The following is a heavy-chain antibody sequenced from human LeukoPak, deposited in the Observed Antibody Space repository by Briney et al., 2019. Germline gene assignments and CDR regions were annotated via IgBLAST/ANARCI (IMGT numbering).Heavy chain of an antibody. D-gene: IGHD1-26*01. CDR1: GFTFSSYG. J-gene: IGHJ4*02. Sequence: GGTLRLSCAASGFTFSSYGMSWVRQAPGKGLEWVSALTGSGDNTYYADSVKGRFTISRDNSKNTLYLQMNSLRTEDTAVYYCAKAHSGVGATHYFDSWGQGTLVTVSS. V-gene: IGHV3-23*01. CDR2: LTGSGDNT. CDR3: AKAHSGVGATHYFDS.